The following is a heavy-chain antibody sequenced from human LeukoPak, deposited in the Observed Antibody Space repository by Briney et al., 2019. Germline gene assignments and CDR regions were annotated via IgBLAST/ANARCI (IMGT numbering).Heavy chain of an antibody. CDR1: GYIFTSYG. Sequence: ASVKVSCKASGYIFTSYGISWVRQAPGQGLEWMGWISAYNGNTNYVQKLQGRVTMTTDTSTNTAYMELRSLRSDDTAVYYCARGRSRFLEWFNFDYWGQGTLVTVSS. J-gene: IGHJ4*02. V-gene: IGHV1-18*01. CDR2: ISAYNGNT. D-gene: IGHD3-3*01. CDR3: ARGRSRFLEWFNFDY.